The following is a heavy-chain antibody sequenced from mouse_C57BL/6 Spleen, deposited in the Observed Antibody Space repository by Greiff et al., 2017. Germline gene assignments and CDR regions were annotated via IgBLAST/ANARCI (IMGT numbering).Heavy chain of an antibody. CDR3: ARSGDYDPYAIAD. CDR2: IHPNSGST. Sequence: QVQLQQPGAELVKPGASVKLSCKASGYTFPSYWMHWVKQRPGQGLEWIGMIHPNSGSTNYNEKFKSKATLTVEKSSSTAYMQLSSLTSDDSAVYCCARSGDYDPYAIADWCQGASVIVSS. CDR1: GYTFPSYW. V-gene: IGHV1-64*01. J-gene: IGHJ4*01. D-gene: IGHD2-4*01.